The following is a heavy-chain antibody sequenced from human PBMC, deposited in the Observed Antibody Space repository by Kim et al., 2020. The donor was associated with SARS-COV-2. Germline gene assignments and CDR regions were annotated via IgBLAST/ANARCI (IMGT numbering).Heavy chain of an antibody. V-gene: IGHV3-48*03. D-gene: IGHD3-10*01. CDR1: GFSFSNYA. CDR3: ARDGNLYRSGTFFDN. Sequence: GGSLRLSCVASGFSFSNYAMNWIRQGPGKGLEWVSYISSRGSTIFYADSVKGRLTISRDNAKNSLYLQINSLRAEDTDVYYCARDGNLYRSGTFFDNWG. J-gene: IGHJ4*01. CDR2: ISSRGSTI.